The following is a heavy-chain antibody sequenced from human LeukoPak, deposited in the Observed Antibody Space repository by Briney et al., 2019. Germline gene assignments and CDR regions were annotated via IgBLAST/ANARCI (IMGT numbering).Heavy chain of an antibody. V-gene: IGHV1-2*02. CDR1: GYTFTDPY. CDR2: INPNSATT. Sequence: ASVKLSCKASGYTFTDPYIHWMRQAPGQGLEWMGWINPNSATTKYAHKVQGRFTVTRDQTTSIAFMELSGLRAEDTAAYYCARVEYCTKGVCINFDLWGQGPLVSVSS. CDR3: ARVEYCTKGVCINFDL. D-gene: IGHD2-8*01. J-gene: IGHJ4*02.